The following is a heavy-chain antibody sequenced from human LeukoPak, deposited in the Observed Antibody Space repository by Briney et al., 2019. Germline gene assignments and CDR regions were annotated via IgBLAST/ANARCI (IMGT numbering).Heavy chain of an antibody. D-gene: IGHD2-21*02. CDR1: GFTFSSYG. Sequence: PGGSLRLSCAASGFTFSSYGMHWVRQAPGKGLEWVAVIWYDGSNKYHADSVKGRFTISRDNSKNTLYLQMNSLRAEDTAVYYCARDQAIVVVTAMDYWGQGTLVTVSS. CDR3: ARDQAIVVVTAMDY. CDR2: IWYDGSNK. V-gene: IGHV3-33*01. J-gene: IGHJ4*02.